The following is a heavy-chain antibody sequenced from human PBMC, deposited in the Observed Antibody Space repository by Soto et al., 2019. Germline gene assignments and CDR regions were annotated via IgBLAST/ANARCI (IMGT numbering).Heavy chain of an antibody. CDR1: GGSVSSGSYY. CDR2: IYYSGST. V-gene: IGHV4-61*01. CDR3: ARERATSTLDY. D-gene: IGHD1-26*01. Sequence: QSQTLSLTCTVSGGSVSSGSYYWSWIRQPPGKGLEWIGYIYYSGSTNYNPSLKSRVTISVDTSKNQFSLKLSSVTAADTAVYYCARERATSTLDYWGQGTLVTVSS. J-gene: IGHJ4*02.